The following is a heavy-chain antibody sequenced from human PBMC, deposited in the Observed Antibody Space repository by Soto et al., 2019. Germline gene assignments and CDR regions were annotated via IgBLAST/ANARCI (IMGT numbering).Heavy chain of an antibody. V-gene: IGHV3-21*01. CDR3: ARDHIVVVVTLYYYYGMDV. CDR1: GFTLSSYS. J-gene: IGHJ6*02. CDR2: ISSSSSYI. D-gene: IGHD2-15*01. Sequence: GGSLRLSCAASGFTLSSYSMNWVRQAPGKGLEWVSSISSSSSYIYYADSVKGRFTISRDNAKNSLYLQMNSLRAEDTAVYYCARDHIVVVVTLYYYYGMDVWGQGTTVTVSS.